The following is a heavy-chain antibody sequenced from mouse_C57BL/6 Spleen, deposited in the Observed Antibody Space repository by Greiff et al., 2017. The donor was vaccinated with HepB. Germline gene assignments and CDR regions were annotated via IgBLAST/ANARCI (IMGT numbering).Heavy chain of an antibody. D-gene: IGHD3-2*02. CDR1: GYTFTSYG. J-gene: IGHJ2*01. CDR2: IYPRSGNT. CDR3: EAAQATYYFDY. V-gene: IGHV1-81*01. Sequence: QVQLQQSGAELARPGASVKLSCKASGYTFTSYGISWVKQRTGQGLEWIGEIYPRSGNTYYNEKFKGKATLTADKSSSTAYMELRSLTSEDSAVYFCEAAQATYYFDYWGQGTTLTVSS.